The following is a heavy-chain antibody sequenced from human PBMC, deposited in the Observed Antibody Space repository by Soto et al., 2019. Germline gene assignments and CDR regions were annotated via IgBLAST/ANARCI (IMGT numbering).Heavy chain of an antibody. CDR2: IYHSGAT. V-gene: IGHV4-4*02. J-gene: IGHJ4*02. CDR3: ARDLGTGTDF. D-gene: IGHD1-1*01. CDR1: GDSISSSNW. Sequence: QVQLQESGPGLVKPSGTLSLTCAVSGDSISSSNWWSWVRQAPGKGLEWIGEIYHSGATTYNPSLKSRSTLSVDPANNHVSLKLTSVTAADTAVSVCARDLGTGTDFWGRGTLVTVAS.